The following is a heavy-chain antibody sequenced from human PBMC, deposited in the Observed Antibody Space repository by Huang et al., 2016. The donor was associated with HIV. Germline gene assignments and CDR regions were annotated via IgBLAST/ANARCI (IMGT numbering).Heavy chain of an antibody. D-gene: IGHD1-1*01. J-gene: IGHJ3*01. CDR2: ISSSSDFL. Sequence: EVQLVESGGGLVKPGGSLRLSCVGSGFTFRAFSMHWVRQAPGKGLQWLSSISSSSDFLHYADSLTGRFTISSDNAQRALFLQMNNLRPEDTAIYYCARGGNIIDDHPFHFWGPGTTVTVSS. CDR3: ARGGNIIDDHPFHF. CDR1: GFTFRAFS. V-gene: IGHV3-21*02.